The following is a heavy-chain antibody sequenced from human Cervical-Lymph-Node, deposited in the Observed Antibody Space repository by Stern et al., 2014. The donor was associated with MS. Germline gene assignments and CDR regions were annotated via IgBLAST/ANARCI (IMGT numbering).Heavy chain of an antibody. D-gene: IGHD2-8*02. Sequence: QVQLQESGPGLVKPSETLSLTCAVSGDSISSYTHYWAWIRQPPGKGLEWIGSVNPSAATYYTPSHKIPVAISVDTPNNRFSLGLNSVTAADTAVYYCAKHACTGAACPFDLWGQGTLVTVSS. J-gene: IGHJ4*02. V-gene: IGHV4-39*01. CDR1: GDSISSYTHY. CDR3: AKHACTGAACPFDL. CDR2: VNPSAAT.